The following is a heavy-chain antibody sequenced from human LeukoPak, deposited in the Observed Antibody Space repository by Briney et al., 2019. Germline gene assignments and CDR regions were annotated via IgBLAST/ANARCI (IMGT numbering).Heavy chain of an antibody. CDR3: ANDPEGGSYLKFDY. CDR1: GFTFSSYG. D-gene: IGHD1-26*01. Sequence: GGSLRLSCAASGFTFSSYGMPWVRQAPGKGLEWVAVISYDGSNKYYADSVKGRFTISRDNSKNTLYLQMNSLRAEDTAVYYCANDPEGGSYLKFDYWGQGTLVTVSS. J-gene: IGHJ4*02. CDR2: ISYDGSNK. V-gene: IGHV3-30*18.